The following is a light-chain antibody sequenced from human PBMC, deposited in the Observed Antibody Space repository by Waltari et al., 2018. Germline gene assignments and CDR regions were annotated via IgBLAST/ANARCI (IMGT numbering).Light chain of an antibody. CDR2: GAS. Sequence: EIVLTQSQGTLSLSPGERATLSCRASQSIGRYLAWYQQKPDQAPRLLIYGASSRATGIPDRFSGSGSGTDFSLTISRLEPEDFAVYYCQNHERLPATFGQGTKVEIK. V-gene: IGKV3-20*01. CDR1: QSIGRY. CDR3: QNHERLPAT. J-gene: IGKJ1*01.